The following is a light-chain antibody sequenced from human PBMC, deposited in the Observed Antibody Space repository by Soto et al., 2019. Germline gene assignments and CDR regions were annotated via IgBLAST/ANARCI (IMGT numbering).Light chain of an antibody. Sequence: AIRLTQSPSSLSASVGDRVTITCRASQGISSALVWYQQKPGKAPRLLIYHASNLESGVPLRFSGSGSGTDFTLTISSLQPEDLVTYYCQQFLNYPPTFGQGTKLEIK. CDR1: QGISSA. CDR3: QQFLNYPPT. CDR2: HAS. J-gene: IGKJ2*01. V-gene: IGKV1D-13*01.